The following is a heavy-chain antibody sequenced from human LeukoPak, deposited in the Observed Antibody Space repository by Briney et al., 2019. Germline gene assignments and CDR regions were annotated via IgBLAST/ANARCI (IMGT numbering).Heavy chain of an antibody. CDR3: ARRPPNGGNRGIGFDY. D-gene: IGHD4-23*01. CDR1: GGSFSGYY. CDR2: INHSGST. V-gene: IGHV4-34*01. J-gene: IGHJ4*02. Sequence: PSETLSLTCAVYGGSFSGYYWSWIRQPPGKGLEWIGEINHSGSTNYNPSLKSRVTISVDTSKNQFSLKLSSVTAADTAVYYCARRPPNGGNRGIGFDYWGQGTLVTVSS.